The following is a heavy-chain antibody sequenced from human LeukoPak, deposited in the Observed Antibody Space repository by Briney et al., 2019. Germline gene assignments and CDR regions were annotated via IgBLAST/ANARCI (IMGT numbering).Heavy chain of an antibody. CDR2: IWYDGSNK. D-gene: IGHD3-9*01. J-gene: IGHJ3*02. V-gene: IGHV3-33*01. CDR1: GFTFSSHG. CDR3: ARGDILTGSPDAFDI. Sequence: GGSLRLSCAASGFTFSSHGIHWVRQAPGKGLECVGVIWYDGSNKYYADSVKGRVTISRDNSKNALYLQMNSLRAEDTAVYYCARGDILTGSPDAFDIWGQGTMVTISS.